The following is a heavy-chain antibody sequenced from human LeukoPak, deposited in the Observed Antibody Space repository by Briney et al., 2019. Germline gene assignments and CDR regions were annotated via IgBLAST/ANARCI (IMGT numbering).Heavy chain of an antibody. CDR2: IIPIFGTA. D-gene: IGHD4-17*01. V-gene: IGHV1-69*13. J-gene: IGHJ4*02. CDR3: ASSKPDGDYEDY. CDR1: GYTFTSYG. Sequence: ASVKVSCKASGYTFTSYGISWVRQAPGQGLEWMGGIIPIFGTANYAQKFQGRVTITADESTSTAYMELSSLRSEDTAVYYCASSKPDGDYEDYWGQGTLVTVSS.